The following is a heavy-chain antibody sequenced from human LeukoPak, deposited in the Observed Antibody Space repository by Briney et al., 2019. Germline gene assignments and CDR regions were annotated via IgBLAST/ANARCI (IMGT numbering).Heavy chain of an antibody. CDR2: ISSSSSTI. V-gene: IGHV3-48*04. D-gene: IGHD3-10*01. Sequence: GGSLRLSCAASGFTFSTYSMNWVRQAPGKGLEWVSYISSSSSTIYYADSVKGRFTVSRDNAKNSLYLQMNSLRAEDTAVYYCARDLRITMAPEYFQHWGQGTLVTVSS. CDR1: GFTFSTYS. J-gene: IGHJ1*01. CDR3: ARDLRITMAPEYFQH.